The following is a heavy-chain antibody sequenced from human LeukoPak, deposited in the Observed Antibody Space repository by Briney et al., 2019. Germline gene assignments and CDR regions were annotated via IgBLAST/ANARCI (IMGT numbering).Heavy chain of an antibody. CDR3: ARGPITMVRGPTYYFDY. Sequence: SETLSLTCAVSGGSISSSNWWSWVRQPPGKGLEWIGEIYHSGSTNYNPSLKSRVTISVDKSKNQFSLKLSSVTAADTAVYYCARGPITMVRGPTYYFDYWGQGTLVTVSS. CDR2: IYHSGST. D-gene: IGHD3-10*01. J-gene: IGHJ4*02. V-gene: IGHV4-4*02. CDR1: GGSISSSNW.